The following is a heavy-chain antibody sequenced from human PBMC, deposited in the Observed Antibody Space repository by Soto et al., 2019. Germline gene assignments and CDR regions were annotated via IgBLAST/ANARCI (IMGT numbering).Heavy chain of an antibody. CDR3: ARDVSGGTYPWFFDL. J-gene: IGHJ2*01. Sequence: QGQLVQSGAEVKKPGASVNVSCKASGYTSSIYGISWVRQAPGQGLEWMAWISGYNGNTKYAQKFQGRVTVATDTTTTGAYKELRSLRSDDTAVVYCARDVSGGTYPWFFDLWGRVTLVTVSS. D-gene: IGHD1-26*01. CDR2: ISGYNGNT. CDR1: GYTSSIYG. V-gene: IGHV1-18*04.